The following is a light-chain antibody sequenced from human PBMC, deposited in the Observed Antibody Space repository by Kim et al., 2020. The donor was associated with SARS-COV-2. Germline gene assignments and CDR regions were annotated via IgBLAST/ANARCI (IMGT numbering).Light chain of an antibody. V-gene: IGKV1-5*03. CDR1: QSISTW. Sequence: DIQMTQSPSTLSASVGDRVTITCRASQSISTWVAWYQQKPGKAPKLLIYKASSLESGVPSRFSGSGSGTEFNLTISSLQPDDFATYYCQQFNGYPLPCGPGTKVDIK. CDR2: KAS. J-gene: IGKJ3*01. CDR3: QQFNGYPLP.